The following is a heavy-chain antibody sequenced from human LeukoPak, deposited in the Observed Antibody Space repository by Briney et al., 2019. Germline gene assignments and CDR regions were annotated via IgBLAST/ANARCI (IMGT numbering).Heavy chain of an antibody. CDR1: GFTFSSYA. CDR3: AKDRGAAAGSLPPDDY. Sequence: GESLKISCAASGFTFSSYAMSWVRQAPGKGLEWVSAISGSGGSTYYADSVKGRFTISRDNSKNTLYLQMNSLRAEDAAVYYCAKDRGAAAGSLPPDDYWGQGTLVTVSS. J-gene: IGHJ4*02. D-gene: IGHD6-13*01. CDR2: ISGSGGST. V-gene: IGHV3-23*01.